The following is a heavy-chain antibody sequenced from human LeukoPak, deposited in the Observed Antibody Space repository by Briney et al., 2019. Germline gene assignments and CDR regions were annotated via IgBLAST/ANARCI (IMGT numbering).Heavy chain of an antibody. CDR3: ARERPQYYYYYYMDV. CDR1: GFTFSSYA. J-gene: IGHJ6*03. CDR2: ISYDVSNK. V-gene: IGHV3-30*04. Sequence: GGSLRLSCAASGFTFSSYAMHWVRQAPGKGLEWVAVISYDVSNKYYADSVKGRFTISRDNSKNTLYLQMNSLRAEDTAVYYCARERPQYYYYYYMDVWGKGTTVTVSS.